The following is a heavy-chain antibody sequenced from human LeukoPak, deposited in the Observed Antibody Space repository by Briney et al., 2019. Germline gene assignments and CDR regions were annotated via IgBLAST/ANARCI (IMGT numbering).Heavy chain of an antibody. CDR3: ARGGLWFGELSIDY. CDR2: INPYSGDT. D-gene: IGHD3-10*01. V-gene: IGHV1-2*02. CDR1: GYTFTGYY. J-gene: IGHJ4*02. Sequence: EASVKVSCKASGYTFTGYYIHWVRQAPGQGLEWMGWINPYSGDTNYAQKFQGRVTMTRDTSISTAYMELSRLRSDDTAVYYCARGGLWFGELSIDYWGQGTLVTVSS.